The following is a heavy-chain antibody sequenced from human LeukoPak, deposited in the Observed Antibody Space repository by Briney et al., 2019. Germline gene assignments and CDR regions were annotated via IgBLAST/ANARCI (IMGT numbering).Heavy chain of an antibody. CDR1: GFTFSSYG. CDR2: IWYDGSNK. D-gene: IGHD4-23*01. CDR3: ARAPPDYGGYTNDY. V-gene: IGHV3-33*08. Sequence: GGSLRLSCAASGFTFSSYGMHWVRQAPGKGLEWVAVIWYDGSNKYYADSVKGRFTISRDNAKTSLYLQMNSLRAEDTAVYYCARAPPDYGGYTNDYWGQGTLVTVSS. J-gene: IGHJ4*02.